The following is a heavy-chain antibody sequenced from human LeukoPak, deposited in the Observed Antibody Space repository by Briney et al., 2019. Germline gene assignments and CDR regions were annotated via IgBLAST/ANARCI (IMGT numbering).Heavy chain of an antibody. CDR2: ISVSGDHT. V-gene: IGHV3-23*01. CDR3: AKGKGSGSLDWFDP. CDR1: GFTFSNYV. Sequence: GGSLRHSCAASGFTFSNYVRAWVRQAPGKGLEWASSISVSGDHTYYADSVKGRFTISRDNSKNMLYLQMSSLRAEDTAVYYCAKGKGSGSLDWFDPWGQGTLVTVSS. D-gene: IGHD3-10*01. J-gene: IGHJ5*02.